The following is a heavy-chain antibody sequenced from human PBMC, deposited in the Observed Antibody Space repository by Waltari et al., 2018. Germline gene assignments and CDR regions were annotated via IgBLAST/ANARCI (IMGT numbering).Heavy chain of an antibody. J-gene: IGHJ6*02. D-gene: IGHD1-26*01. CDR2: ISSDGSYE. Sequence: QVQLVESGGGVVQPGRSLSLSCAASRFSLTTSGMNWLRQAPGKGLEWVAFISSDGSYEYYPDAVKGRFTIARDNSKTTVFLQMNSLRDEDTAVYYCATRDILGGSQNYYYYGMDVWGQGTRVTVSS. CDR3: ATRDILGGSQNYYYYGMDV. CDR1: RFSLTTSG. V-gene: IGHV3-30*03.